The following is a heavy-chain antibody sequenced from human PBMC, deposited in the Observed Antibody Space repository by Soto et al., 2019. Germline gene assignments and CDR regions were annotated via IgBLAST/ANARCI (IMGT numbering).Heavy chain of an antibody. J-gene: IGHJ6*02. CDR3: ARDGAMEFYYGMDV. Sequence: HPGGSLRLFAESSGFTFSSYWIHWVRQAPGKGLVWVSRINSDGSSTSYADSVKGRFTISRDNAKNTLYLQMNSPRAEDTAVYYCARDGAMEFYYGMDVWGQGTTVTVSS. CDR1: GFTFSSYW. D-gene: IGHD5-18*01. CDR2: INSDGSST. V-gene: IGHV3-74*01.